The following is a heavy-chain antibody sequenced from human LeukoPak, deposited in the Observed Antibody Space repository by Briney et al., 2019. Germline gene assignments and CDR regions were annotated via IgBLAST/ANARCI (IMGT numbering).Heavy chain of an antibody. J-gene: IGHJ4*02. CDR2: ISSGSSTI. CDR3: AKDQHRYCSSTSCQGDYFDY. CDR1: GFSFSDYAMTYS. V-gene: IGHV3-48*01. Sequence: GESLRLSCAASGFSFSDYAMTYSMNWVRQAPGKGLEWVSYISSGSSTIYYADSVKGRFTISRDNSKNTLYLQMNSLRAEDTAVYYCAKDQHRYCSSTSCQGDYFDYWGRGTLVTVSS. D-gene: IGHD2-2*01.